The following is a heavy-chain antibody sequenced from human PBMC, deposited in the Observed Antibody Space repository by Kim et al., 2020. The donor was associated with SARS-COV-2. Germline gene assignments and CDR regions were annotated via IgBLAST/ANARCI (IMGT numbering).Heavy chain of an antibody. CDR2: ISWNSGSI. Sequence: GGSLRLSCAASGFTFDDYAMHWVRQAPGKGLEWVSGISWNSGSIGYADSVKGRFTISRDNAKNSLYLQMNSLRAEDTALYYCAKDMRAAAGTWGLDYWGQGTLVTVSS. CDR1: GFTFDDYA. CDR3: AKDMRAAAGTWGLDY. V-gene: IGHV3-9*01. D-gene: IGHD6-13*01. J-gene: IGHJ4*02.